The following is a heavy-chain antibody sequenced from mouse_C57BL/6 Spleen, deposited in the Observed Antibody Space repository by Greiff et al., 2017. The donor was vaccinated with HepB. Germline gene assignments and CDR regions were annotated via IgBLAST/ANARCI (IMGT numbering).Heavy chain of an antibody. CDR1: GYTFTSYW. D-gene: IGHD2-4*01. Sequence: QVQLQQPGTELVKPGASVKLSCKASGYTFTSYWMHWVKQRPGQGLEWIGNINPSNGGTSYNQKFKGKATLTVDQSSSTAYMQLNSLTSEDSAVYYCARDDIYYDYDDAMDYWGQGTSVTVSS. CDR2: INPSNGGT. V-gene: IGHV1-53*01. J-gene: IGHJ4*01. CDR3: ARDDIYYDYDDAMDY.